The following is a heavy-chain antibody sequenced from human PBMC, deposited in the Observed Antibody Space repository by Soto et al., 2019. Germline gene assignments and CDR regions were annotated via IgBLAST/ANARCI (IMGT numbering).Heavy chain of an antibody. CDR1: GYTFIDYF. CDR2: INPSSGET. V-gene: IGHV1-2*02. J-gene: IGHJ4*02. CDR3: VRGLKWRELDY. Sequence: ASVKVSCKASGYTFIDYFIQWVRQAPGQGLEWMGWINPSSGETTYAQKFQGRVTMTRDTSISTAYMDLITLRSDDTAIYYCVRGLKWRELDYWGQGTPATVSS. D-gene: IGHD2-15*01.